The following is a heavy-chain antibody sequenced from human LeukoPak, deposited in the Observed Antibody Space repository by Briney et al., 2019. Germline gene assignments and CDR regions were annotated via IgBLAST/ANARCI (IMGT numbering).Heavy chain of an antibody. J-gene: IGHJ4*02. CDR1: GGSFSDYY. Sequence: SETLSLTCAVYGGSFSDYYWSWIRQPPGKGLEWIGEINHSGTTNYSPSLKSRVSISVDTSKNQFSLKLNSVTAADAAMYYCASHYSSGSYRYTGSFDSWGKGMLVNVSS. CDR2: INHSGTT. D-gene: IGHD3-16*02. CDR3: ASHYSSGSYRYTGSFDS. V-gene: IGHV4-34*01.